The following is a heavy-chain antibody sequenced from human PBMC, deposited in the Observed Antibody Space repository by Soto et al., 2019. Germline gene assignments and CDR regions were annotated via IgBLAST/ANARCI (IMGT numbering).Heavy chain of an antibody. V-gene: IGHV3-48*02. CDR3: AKDMTTVTTSYNYGMDV. CDR2: ISSSSSTI. D-gene: IGHD4-4*01. J-gene: IGHJ6*02. CDR1: GFTFSSYS. Sequence: EVQLVESGGGLVQPGGSLRLSCAASGFTFSSYSMNWVRQAPGKGLEWVSYISSSSSTIYYADSVKGRFTISRDNSKNSLYLQMNSLRDEDTAVYYCAKDMTTVTTSYNYGMDVWGQGTTVTVSS.